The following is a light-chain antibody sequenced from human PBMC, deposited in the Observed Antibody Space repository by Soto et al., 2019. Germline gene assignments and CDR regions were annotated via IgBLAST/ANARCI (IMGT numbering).Light chain of an antibody. J-gene: IGKJ1*01. CDR3: QQYGDSLAWT. V-gene: IGKV3-20*01. CDR2: AAS. CDR1: QNVSTRY. Sequence: EVVLTQPPGTLSLSPGERATLSCRASQNVSTRYLAWYQQKPGQAPRLLVYAASSRATGIPDRFSGRGSGTDFTLTISRLEPEDFAVYYCQQYGDSLAWTFGQGTKVDI.